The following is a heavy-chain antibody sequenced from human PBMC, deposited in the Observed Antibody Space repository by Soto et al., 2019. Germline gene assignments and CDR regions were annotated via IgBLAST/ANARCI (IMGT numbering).Heavy chain of an antibody. D-gene: IGHD2-15*01. CDR1: GYTFTTHG. V-gene: IGHV1-18*01. CDR3: ARDLGYCRSGTCYREWFDP. J-gene: IGHJ5*02. Sequence: QVQLVQSGAEVKKPGASMKVSCKASGYTFTTHGISWVRQAPGKGLEWMGWVSGDNGQTNYAQSLQGRVTMTTDTSTNTAYMELRSLRSDDTAVYYCARDLGYCRSGTCYREWFDPWGQGTLVTVSS. CDR2: VSGDNGQT.